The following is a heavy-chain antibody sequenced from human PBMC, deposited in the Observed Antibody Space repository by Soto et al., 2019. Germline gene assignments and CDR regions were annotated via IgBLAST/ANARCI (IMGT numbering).Heavy chain of an antibody. CDR3: ATSYEFCNPITD. D-gene: IGHD3-16*01. Sequence: EVQLVESRGGLVQPGRSLRHTCAASGFIFDYNAMHRVRQAPGKGLEWVSTISWSGRSIGYADSVKGRFTISRDNAKNTLYLQMNGLRAEGTALYYCATSYEFCNPITDWGQGTLVTVSS. CDR2: ISWSGRSI. V-gene: IGHV3-9*01. CDR1: GFIFDYNA. J-gene: IGHJ4*02.